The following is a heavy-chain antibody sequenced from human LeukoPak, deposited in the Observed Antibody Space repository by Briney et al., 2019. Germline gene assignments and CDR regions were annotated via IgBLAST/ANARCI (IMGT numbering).Heavy chain of an antibody. CDR3: AKDADSSGWYYTFFDY. Sequence: PGGSLGLSCAASGFTFSSYDMPWVRQAPGKGLEWVAVISYDGSNKYYADSVKGRFTISRDNSKNTLYLQMNSLRAEDTAVYYCAKDADSSGWYYTFFDYWGQGTLVTVSS. CDR1: GFTFSSYD. CDR2: ISYDGSNK. D-gene: IGHD6-19*01. J-gene: IGHJ4*02. V-gene: IGHV3-30*18.